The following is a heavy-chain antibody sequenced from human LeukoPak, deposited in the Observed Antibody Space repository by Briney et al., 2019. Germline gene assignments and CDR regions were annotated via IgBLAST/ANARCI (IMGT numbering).Heavy chain of an antibody. CDR3: VRDYFASFDC. D-gene: IGHD2/OR15-2a*01. J-gene: IGHJ4*02. CDR2: ISPDESII. Sequence: GGSLRLSCAASGFTFSTYWMHWVRQAPGKGLVWVSRISPDESIISYADSVEGRFTISRDNAKDTLYLQMNSLRADDTAVYYCVRDYFASFDCWGQGALVTVSS. V-gene: IGHV3-74*01. CDR1: GFTFSTYW.